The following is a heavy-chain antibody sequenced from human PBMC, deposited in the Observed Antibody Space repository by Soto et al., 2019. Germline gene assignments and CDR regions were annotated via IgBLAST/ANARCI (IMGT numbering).Heavy chain of an antibody. J-gene: IGHJ4*02. CDR2: ISSISSYI. CDR1: EFTMSRFA. Sequence: FPRPACGDPEFTMSRFAMHWVRQAPGKGLEWVSSISSISSYIYYAESVKGRFTISRDNAKNSMYLQMNRLRAEDPDLYSCASSWGSGWYALDYWGQGILVTFS. V-gene: IGHV3-21*01. CDR3: ASSWGSGWYALDY. D-gene: IGHD6-19*01.